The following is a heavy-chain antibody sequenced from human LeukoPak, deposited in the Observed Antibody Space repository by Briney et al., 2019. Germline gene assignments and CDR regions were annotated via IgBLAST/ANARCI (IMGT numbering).Heavy chain of an antibody. Sequence: PSETLSLTCTVSGGSISSGSYYWSWIRQPAGKGLEWIGRIYTSGSTNYNPSLKSRVTISVDTSKNQFSLKLSSVTAADTAVYYYARVAAEPLPYYYYMDVWGKGTTVAVSS. CDR1: GGSISSGSYY. V-gene: IGHV4-61*02. CDR2: IYTSGST. CDR3: ARVAAEPLPYYYYMDV. J-gene: IGHJ6*03.